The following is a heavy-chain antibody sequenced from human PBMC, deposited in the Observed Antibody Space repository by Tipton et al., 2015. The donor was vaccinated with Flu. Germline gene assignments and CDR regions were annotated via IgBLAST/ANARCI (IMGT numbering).Heavy chain of an antibody. D-gene: IGHD4-17*01. CDR1: GFTFSSHS. J-gene: IGHJ4*02. CDR3: ARDWAVTPGAASSFDY. V-gene: IGHV3-21*01. CDR2: ISSSGNDI. Sequence: SLRLSCAASGFTFSSHSMNWVRQAPGKGLEWVPSISSSGNDIYYADSVKGRFSISTDSTTNSVFLQMDSLRAEDTAVYYCARDWAVTPGAASSFDYWGQGTLVTVSS.